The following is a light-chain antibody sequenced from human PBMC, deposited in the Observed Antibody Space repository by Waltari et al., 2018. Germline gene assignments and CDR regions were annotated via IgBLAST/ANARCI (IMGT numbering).Light chain of an antibody. Sequence: QSALTQPASVSGSPGQSITIPCTGTSSHVGTYNYVSRYQQHPGKAPKLMIYDVSNRPSGVSDRFSGSKSGNTASLTISGLQAEDEADYYCNSYSSSSSLVLFGGGTKLTVV. CDR1: SSHVGTYNY. V-gene: IGLV2-14*03. CDR2: DVS. J-gene: IGLJ2*01. CDR3: NSYSSSSSLVL.